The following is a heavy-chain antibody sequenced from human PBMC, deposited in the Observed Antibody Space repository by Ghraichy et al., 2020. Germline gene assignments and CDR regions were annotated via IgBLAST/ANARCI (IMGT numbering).Heavy chain of an antibody. Sequence: GGSLRLSCAASGFTFSSYGMHWVRQAPGKGLEWVAVISYDGSNKYYADSVKGRFTIPRDNSKNTVYLQMNSLRAEDTAVYYCANGLGYSSSWYMGDYYYGMDVWGQGTTVTVSS. D-gene: IGHD6-13*01. CDR3: ANGLGYSSSWYMGDYYYGMDV. CDR1: GFTFSSYG. J-gene: IGHJ6*02. V-gene: IGHV3-30*18. CDR2: ISYDGSNK.